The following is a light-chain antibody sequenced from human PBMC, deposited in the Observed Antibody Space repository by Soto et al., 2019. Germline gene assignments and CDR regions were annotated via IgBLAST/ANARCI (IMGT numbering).Light chain of an antibody. CDR3: SAHGGTNPYV. CDR1: ASDIGGYNF. Sequence: QSALTQPPSASGSPGQSVAISCTGTASDIGGYNFVSWYQQHPDKAPKLMIYEVNKRPSGVPDRFSGSKSGNTASLTVSGLQAEDEADYYCSAHGGTNPYVFGTGTKLTVL. CDR2: EVN. J-gene: IGLJ1*01. V-gene: IGLV2-8*01.